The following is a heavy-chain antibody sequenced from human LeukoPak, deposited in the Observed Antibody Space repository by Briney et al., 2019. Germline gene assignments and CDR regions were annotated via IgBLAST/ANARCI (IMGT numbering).Heavy chain of an antibody. CDR3: ARGAGTVVRGITQGFDY. CDR2: IYYTGTT. J-gene: IGHJ4*02. CDR1: VGSTRTYY. D-gene: IGHD3-10*01. Sequence: SETLSLTCSVSVGSTRTYYWTWIRQPPGKGLEWIGSIYYTGTTNYNPSLKSRVSITVDLSKNQLSLKLNSVIAADTAVYYCARGAGTVVRGITQGFDYWGQGTLVTVSS. V-gene: IGHV4-59*01.